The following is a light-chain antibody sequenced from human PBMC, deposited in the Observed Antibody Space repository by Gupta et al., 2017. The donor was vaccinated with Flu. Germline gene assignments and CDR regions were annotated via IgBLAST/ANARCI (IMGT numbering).Light chain of an antibody. CDR1: QSISSW. V-gene: IGKV1-5*03. CDR3: QQENSILPT. J-gene: IGKJ1*01. Sequence: DIQMTQSPSTLSASVGDRVTITCRASQSISSWLAWYQQKPGKAPKLLIYKASSLESGVPSRFSGSGSGTEFTLTISSLQPDDFATYYCQQENSILPTFGQGTKVEIK. CDR2: KAS.